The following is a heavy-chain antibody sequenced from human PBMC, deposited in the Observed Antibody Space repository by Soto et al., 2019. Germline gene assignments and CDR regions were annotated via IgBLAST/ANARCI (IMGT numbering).Heavy chain of an antibody. Sequence: GESLKISCKGSGYSFTSYWIGWVRQMPGKGLEWMGIIYPGDSDPRYSPSFQGQVTISADKSISTAYLQWSSLKASDTAMYYCTRQARVDGYYYGMDVWGQGTTVTVSS. CDR2: IYPGDSDP. CDR1: GYSFTSYW. J-gene: IGHJ6*02. CDR3: TRQARVDGYYYGMDV. V-gene: IGHV5-51*01.